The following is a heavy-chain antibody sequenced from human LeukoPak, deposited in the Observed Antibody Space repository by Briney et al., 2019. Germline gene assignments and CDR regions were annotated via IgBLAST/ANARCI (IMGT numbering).Heavy chain of an antibody. J-gene: IGHJ4*02. Sequence: SETLSLTCTVSGGSISSYYWSWIRQPPGKELEWIGYIYYSGSTNYNPSLKSRVTISVDTSKNQFSLKLSSVTATDTAVYYCAREEEEMATIDYWGQGTLVTVSS. D-gene: IGHD5-24*01. CDR2: IYYSGST. V-gene: IGHV4-59*01. CDR3: AREEEEMATIDY. CDR1: GGSISSYY.